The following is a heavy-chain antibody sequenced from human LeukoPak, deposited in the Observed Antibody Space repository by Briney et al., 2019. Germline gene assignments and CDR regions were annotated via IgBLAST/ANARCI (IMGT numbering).Heavy chain of an antibody. D-gene: IGHD2-2*01. J-gene: IGHJ3*02. CDR2: IYYSGST. CDR3: ARYRRDDAFDI. CDR1: GGSISGSSYY. V-gene: IGHV4-39*01. Sequence: SETLSLTCTVSGGSISGSSYYWGWIRQPPGKGLEWIGSIYYSGSTYYNPSLKSRVTISVDTSKNQFSLKLSSVTAADTAVYYCARYRRDDAFDIWGQGTMVTVSS.